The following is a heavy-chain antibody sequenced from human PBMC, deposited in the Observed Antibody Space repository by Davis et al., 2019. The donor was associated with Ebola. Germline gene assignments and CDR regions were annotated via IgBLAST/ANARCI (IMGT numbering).Heavy chain of an antibody. V-gene: IGHV3-11*05. D-gene: IGHD3-10*01. CDR2: ISSSSSYT. J-gene: IGHJ6*02. CDR3: ARGGGSGSLGYGMDV. Sequence: GGSLRLSCAASGFTFSDYYMSWIRQAPGKGLEWVSYISSSSSYTNYADSVKGRFTISGDNSKNTLYLQMNSLRAEDTAVYYCARGGGSGSLGYGMDVWGQGTTVTVSS. CDR1: GFTFSDYY.